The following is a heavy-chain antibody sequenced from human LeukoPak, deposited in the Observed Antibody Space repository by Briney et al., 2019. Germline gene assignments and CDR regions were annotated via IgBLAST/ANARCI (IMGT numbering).Heavy chain of an antibody. Sequence: SETLSLTCTVSGGSLRGYYWSWIRQPPGKGLELGGYIYYSGSTNYNPSLKSRVTISVDTSKSQFSLKLSSVTGADTAVYYCARLANYDFWSGPYPHDAFDIWGQGTMVTVSS. V-gene: IGHV4-59*08. D-gene: IGHD3-3*01. J-gene: IGHJ3*02. CDR2: IYYSGST. CDR3: ARLANYDFWSGPYPHDAFDI. CDR1: GGSLRGYY.